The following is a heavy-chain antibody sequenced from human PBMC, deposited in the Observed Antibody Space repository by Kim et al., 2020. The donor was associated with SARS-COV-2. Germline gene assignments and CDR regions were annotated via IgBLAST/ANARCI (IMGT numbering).Heavy chain of an antibody. Sequence: YYTPSLKSQLTISVDTSKNQFSLKRSSVTAADTAVYYCASFAAAAVGFNYWGQGTLVTVSA. D-gene: IGHD6-13*01. J-gene: IGHJ4*02. CDR3: ASFAAAAVGFNY. V-gene: IGHV4-31*01.